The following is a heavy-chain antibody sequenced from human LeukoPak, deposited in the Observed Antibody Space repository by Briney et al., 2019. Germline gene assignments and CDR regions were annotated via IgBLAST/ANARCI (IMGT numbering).Heavy chain of an antibody. V-gene: IGHV4-39*07. Sequence: SETLSLTCTVSGGSISSSSYYWGWIRQPPGKGLEWIGSIYYSGSTYYNPSLKSRVTISVDTSKNQFSLKLSSVTAADTAVYYCARGALWWFGWFDPWGQGTLVTVSS. CDR2: IYYSGST. D-gene: IGHD3-10*01. CDR3: ARGALWWFGWFDP. J-gene: IGHJ5*02. CDR1: GGSISSSSYY.